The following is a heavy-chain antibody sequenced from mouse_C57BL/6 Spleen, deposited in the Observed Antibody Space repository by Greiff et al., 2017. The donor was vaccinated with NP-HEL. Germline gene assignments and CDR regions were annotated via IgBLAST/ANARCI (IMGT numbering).Heavy chain of an antibody. CDR3: AYYYGSSYSWFAY. CDR1: GYTFTSYW. V-gene: IGHV1-55*01. D-gene: IGHD1-1*01. J-gene: IGHJ3*01. CDR2: IYPGSGST. Sequence: QVQLQQPGAELVKPGASVKMSCKASGYTFTSYWITWVKPRPGQGLEWIGDIYPGSGSTNYNEKFKSKATLTVDTSSSTAYMQLSSLTSEDSAVYYCAYYYGSSYSWFAYWGQGTLVTVSA.